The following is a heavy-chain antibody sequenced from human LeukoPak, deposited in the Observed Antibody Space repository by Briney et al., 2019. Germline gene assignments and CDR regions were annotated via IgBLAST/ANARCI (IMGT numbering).Heavy chain of an antibody. D-gene: IGHD5-12*01. J-gene: IGHJ4*02. V-gene: IGHV3-15*01. CDR3: VTTMGYSGYDWGY. CDR1: GFTFSNAW. Sequence: GGSLRLSCAASGFTFSNAWMSWVRLAPGKGLEWVGRIKSKYNGGTTDYVAPVKGRFTISRDDSKNTLYLQMNSLKTEDTAVYYCVTTMGYSGYDWGYWGQGTLVTVSS. CDR2: IKSKYNGGTT.